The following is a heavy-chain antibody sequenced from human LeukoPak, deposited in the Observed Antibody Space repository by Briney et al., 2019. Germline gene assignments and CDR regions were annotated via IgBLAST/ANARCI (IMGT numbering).Heavy chain of an antibody. CDR3: ARYGQSSESYYDFWSGRGNWFDP. D-gene: IGHD3-3*01. CDR2: IYYSGCT. Sequence: SETLSLTCTVSGGSISSHYWSWIRQPPGKGLEWIGYIYYSGCTNYNPSLKSRVTISVDTSKNQFSLKLSSVTAADTAVYYCARYGQSSESYYDFWSGRGNWFDPWGQGTLVTVSS. J-gene: IGHJ5*02. V-gene: IGHV4-59*11. CDR1: GGSISSHY.